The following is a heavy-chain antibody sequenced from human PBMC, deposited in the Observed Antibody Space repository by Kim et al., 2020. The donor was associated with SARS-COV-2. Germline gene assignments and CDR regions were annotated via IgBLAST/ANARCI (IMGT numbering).Heavy chain of an antibody. J-gene: IGHJ4*02. Sequence: SGKGRFTISRDNAKTSVYLQMNSLRAENTAVYYCGRDSERISSWPDLFDFWGQGTLVTVSS. V-gene: IGHV3-11*06. CDR3: GRDSERISSWPDLFDF. D-gene: IGHD6-13*01.